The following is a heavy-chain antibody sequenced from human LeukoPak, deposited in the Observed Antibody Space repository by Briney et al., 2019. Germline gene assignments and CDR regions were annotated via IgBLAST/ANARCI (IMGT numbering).Heavy chain of an antibody. CDR3: TRGWELRDAFDI. CDR1: GIALRNAW. V-gene: IGHV3-15*01. J-gene: IGHJ3*02. CDR2: IKSKTDGGTT. D-gene: IGHD1-26*01. Sequence: PGGPLRPPLGALGIALRNAWMAWVPKGPGKGLGGGGRIKSKTDGGTTDYAAPVKGRFTISRDDSKNTLYLQMNSLKTEDTAVYYCTRGWELRDAFDIWGQGTMVTVSS.